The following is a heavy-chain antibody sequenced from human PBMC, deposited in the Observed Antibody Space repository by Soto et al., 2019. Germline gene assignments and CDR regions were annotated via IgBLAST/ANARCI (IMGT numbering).Heavy chain of an antibody. CDR2: ISGGGGAT. V-gene: IGHV3-23*01. CDR3: ARAHYYIDNRGYFYFDS. Sequence: GGSLRLSCTASGFTFRAYAMHWVRQAPGKGLEWVSSISGGGGATFDAEPVKGRFTISRDNPKKLVNLQMTSLRADDTGVYYCARAHYYIDNRGYFYFDSWGKGTLVTVSS. CDR1: GFTFRAYA. J-gene: IGHJ4*02. D-gene: IGHD3-22*01.